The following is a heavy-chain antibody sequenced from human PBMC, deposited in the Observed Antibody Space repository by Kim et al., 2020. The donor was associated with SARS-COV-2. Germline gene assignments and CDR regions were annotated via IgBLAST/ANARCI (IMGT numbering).Heavy chain of an antibody. V-gene: IGHV4-59*01. D-gene: IGHD1-26*01. CDR1: GGSISSYY. J-gene: IGHJ3*02. CDR2: IYYSGST. CDR3: ASWEPRGAFDI. Sequence: SETLSLTCTVSGGSISSYYWSWIRQPPGKGLEWIGYIYYSGSTNYNPSLKSRVTISVDTSKNQFSLKLSSVTAAYTAVYYCASWEPRGAFDIWGQGTMVTVSS.